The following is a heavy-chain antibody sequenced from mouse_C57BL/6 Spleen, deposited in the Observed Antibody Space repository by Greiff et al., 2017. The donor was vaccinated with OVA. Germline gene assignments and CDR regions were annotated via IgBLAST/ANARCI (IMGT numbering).Heavy chain of an antibody. Sequence: QVQLKQPGAELVKPGASVKLSCKASGYTFTSYWMQWVKQRPGQGLEWIGEIDPSDSYTNYNQKFKGKATLTVDTSSSTAYMQLSSLTSEDSAVYYCARRHYGSSYGYFDVWGTGTTVTVSS. V-gene: IGHV1-50*01. CDR2: IDPSDSYT. CDR3: ARRHYGSSYGYFDV. CDR1: GYTFTSYW. J-gene: IGHJ1*03. D-gene: IGHD1-1*01.